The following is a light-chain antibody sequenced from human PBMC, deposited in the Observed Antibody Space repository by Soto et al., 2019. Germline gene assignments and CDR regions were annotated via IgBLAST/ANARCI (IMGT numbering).Light chain of an antibody. V-gene: IGKV3-20*01. CDR2: GAS. CDR1: QRVDDSH. Sequence: EVGLSQSAATLSLSPGERATLSCRASQRVDDSHLAWYQLRPGQAPRLLIYGASTRATGIPDRFSGRGSGTDFSLTIRRLKAEDFALYYCQQYNIWPLTFGGGTMV. J-gene: IGKJ4*01. CDR3: QQYNIWPLT.